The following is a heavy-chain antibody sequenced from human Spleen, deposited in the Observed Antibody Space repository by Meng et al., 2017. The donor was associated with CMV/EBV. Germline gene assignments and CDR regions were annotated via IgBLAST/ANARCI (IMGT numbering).Heavy chain of an antibody. J-gene: IGHJ1*01. CDR2: IYYIGST. CDR3: ARVDSWRFQF. V-gene: IGHV4-30-4*08. Sequence: SETLSLTCTVSGGSFNSDDHYWSWIRQPPGKGLEWLGYIYYIGSTFYNSSLKSRLTISVDTSKNQFSLKLNSVTAADTAVYYCARVDSWRFQFWGQGTLVTVSS. D-gene: IGHD3-22*01. CDR1: GGSFNSDDHY.